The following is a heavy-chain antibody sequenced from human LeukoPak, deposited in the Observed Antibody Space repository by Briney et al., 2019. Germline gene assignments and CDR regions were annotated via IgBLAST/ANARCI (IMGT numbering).Heavy chain of an antibody. CDR2: IRSKASGGTT. J-gene: IGHJ4*02. CDR3: TRLLAAAPWVFDY. D-gene: IGHD2-15*01. V-gene: IGHV3-49*04. CDR1: GFTFGDYS. Sequence: PGRSLRLSCTASGFTFGDYSMSWVRQAPGKGLEWLGFIRSKASGGTTHYAASVKGRFTISRDDSKSIAYLQMDSLKTEDTAVYYCTRLLAAAPWVFDYWGQETLVTVSS.